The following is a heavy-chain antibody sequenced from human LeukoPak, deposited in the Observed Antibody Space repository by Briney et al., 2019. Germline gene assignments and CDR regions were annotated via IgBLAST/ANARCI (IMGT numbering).Heavy chain of an antibody. Sequence: GSLRLSCAASGFTVSSNYMSWVRQAPGQGLEWVSVIYSGDSTYYADSVKGRFTISRDNSKNTLYLQMNSLRAEDTAVYYCAKDPSDSSGYYFDYWGQGTLVTVSS. J-gene: IGHJ4*02. CDR3: AKDPSDSSGYYFDY. V-gene: IGHV3-53*01. D-gene: IGHD3-22*01. CDR1: GFTVSSNY. CDR2: IYSGDST.